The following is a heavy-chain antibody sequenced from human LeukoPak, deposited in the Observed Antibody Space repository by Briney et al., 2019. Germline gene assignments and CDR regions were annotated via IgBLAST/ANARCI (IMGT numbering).Heavy chain of an antibody. CDR3: ARGGGYSGYVDY. CDR1: GGSFSGYY. Sequence: SETLSLTCAVCGGSFSGYYWSWIRQPPGKGLEWIGEINHSGSTNYNPSLKSRVTISVDTSKNQFSLKLSSVTAADTAVYYCARGGGYSGYVDYWGQGTLVTVSS. V-gene: IGHV4-34*01. J-gene: IGHJ4*02. D-gene: IGHD5-12*01. CDR2: INHSGST.